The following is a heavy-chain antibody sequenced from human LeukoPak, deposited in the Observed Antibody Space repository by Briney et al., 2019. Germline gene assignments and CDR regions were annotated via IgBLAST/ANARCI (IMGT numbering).Heavy chain of an antibody. J-gene: IGHJ4*02. CDR1: GYTFSGSY. CDR3: AVGKSSGWYGPFDY. V-gene: IGHV1-2*06. CDR2: INPNSGDT. D-gene: IGHD6-19*01. Sequence: ASVKVSCKASGYTFSGSYIHWVRQAPGQGLEWLGRINPNSGDTNYAQNLHGRVTMTRDTSISTAYMELSRLRSDDTAVYYCAVGKSSGWYGPFDYWGQGTLVTVSS.